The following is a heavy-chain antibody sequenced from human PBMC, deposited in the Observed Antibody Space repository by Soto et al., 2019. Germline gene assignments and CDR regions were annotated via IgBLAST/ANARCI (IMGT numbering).Heavy chain of an antibody. CDR2: IKQDGSEK. Sequence: GGSLRLSCAASGFTFSSYWMSWVRQAPGKGLEWVANIKQDGSEKYYVDSVNGRFTISRDNAQNSLYLQMNSLRAEDTAVYYCARVRTRGYRSTTLNWFDPWGQGTLVTVSS. D-gene: IGHD5-18*01. J-gene: IGHJ5*02. V-gene: IGHV3-7*05. CDR1: GFTFSSYW. CDR3: ARVRTRGYRSTTLNWFDP.